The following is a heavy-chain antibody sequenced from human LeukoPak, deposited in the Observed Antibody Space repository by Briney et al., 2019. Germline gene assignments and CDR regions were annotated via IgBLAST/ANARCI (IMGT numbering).Heavy chain of an antibody. CDR2: VSYSGSS. CDR3: ARKRGGTAYSWFDP. J-gene: IGHJ5*02. Sequence: SETLSLTCIVSGGSISIYYWSWVPQPPGKALEWIGYVSYSGSSNYNPSLKRRVTISVDTSKNQFSLKLSSVTAADTAVYYCARKRGGTAYSWFDPWGQGTLVTVSS. D-gene: IGHD1-1*01. CDR1: GGSISIYY. V-gene: IGHV4-59*01.